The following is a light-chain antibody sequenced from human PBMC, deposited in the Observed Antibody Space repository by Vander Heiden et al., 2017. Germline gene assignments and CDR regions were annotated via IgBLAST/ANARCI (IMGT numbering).Light chain of an antibody. CDR2: DAS. Sequence: EIVFTQAPATLSLSPGERDTLSCRASQSVTSYLAWYQQKPGQAPRLLIYDASNRATGIPARFSGSGSGTDFTLTISSLEPEDFAVYYCQQRSAWPITFGQGTRLEIK. J-gene: IGKJ5*01. V-gene: IGKV3-11*01. CDR3: QQRSAWPIT. CDR1: QSVTSY.